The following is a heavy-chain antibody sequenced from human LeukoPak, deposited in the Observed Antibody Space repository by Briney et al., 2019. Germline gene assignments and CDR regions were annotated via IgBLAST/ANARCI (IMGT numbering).Heavy chain of an antibody. CDR3: ARPYYYYGMDV. CDR1: GFTVSSNY. Sequence: GGSLRLSCAASGFTVSSNYMSWVRQAPGKGLEWVSVIYSGGSTYYADSVKGRFTISRDNSKNTLYLQMNSLRAEDTAVYYCARPYYYYGMDVWGQGTTVTVSS. J-gene: IGHJ6*02. CDR2: IYSGGST. V-gene: IGHV3-53*01.